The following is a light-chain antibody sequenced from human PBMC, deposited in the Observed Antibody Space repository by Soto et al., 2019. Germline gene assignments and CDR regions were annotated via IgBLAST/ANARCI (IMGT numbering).Light chain of an antibody. CDR2: GAS. CDR1: QSVTSSY. CDR3: LQYGSSPP. Sequence: EIVMTQSPGTLSLSPGERATLSCRASQSVTSSYLAWYQQKLGQAPRLLIHGASSRATGIPDRFSGSGSGTDFTLTISRLEPEDFAVYYCLQYGSSPPFGQGTKVDI. J-gene: IGKJ1*01. V-gene: IGKV3-20*01.